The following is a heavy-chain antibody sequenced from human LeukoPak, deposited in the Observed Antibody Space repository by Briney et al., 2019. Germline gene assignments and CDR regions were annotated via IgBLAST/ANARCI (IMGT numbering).Heavy chain of an antibody. J-gene: IGHJ4*02. CDR1: GSTFSSYG. V-gene: IGHV3-23*01. D-gene: IGHD4-17*01. CDR3: AGSYGDYSRFDY. CDR2: ISGSGGST. Sequence: SGGSLRLSCAASGSTFSSYGMSWVRQAPGKGLEWVSAISGSGGSTYYADSVKGRFTISRDNSKNTLYLQMNSLRAEDTAVYYCAGSYGDYSRFDYWGQGTLVTVSS.